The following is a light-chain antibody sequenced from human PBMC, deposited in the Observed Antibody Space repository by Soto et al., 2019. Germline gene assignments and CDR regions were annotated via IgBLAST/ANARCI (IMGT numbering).Light chain of an antibody. Sequence: QSVLTQPPSASGSPGQAGTISCTGTKNDIGVYDFVSWYQHHPGTAPRLIIYAVVQRPSGDPVRFSGSKSGNTASVSVTGLQAADEADYFCKSYAGSNTDVFGSWTKATVL. CDR1: KNDIGVYDF. J-gene: IGLJ1*01. CDR3: KSYAGSNTDV. CDR2: AVV. V-gene: IGLV2-8*01.